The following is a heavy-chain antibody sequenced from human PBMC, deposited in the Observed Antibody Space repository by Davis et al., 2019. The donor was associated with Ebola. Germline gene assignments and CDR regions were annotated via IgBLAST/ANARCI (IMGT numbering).Heavy chain of an antibody. J-gene: IGHJ5*02. CDR2: VNQSGGA. CDR3: ARGLGMGWFDP. V-gene: IGHV4-34*01. Sequence: SETLSLTCAVYGGSFSGYYWTWIRQSPGKGLEWIGEVNQSGGASYNPSLTSRVTISVDTSKNQFSLKVTSVTAADTAVYYCARGLGMGWFDPWGQGTLVTVSS. D-gene: IGHD1-14*01. CDR1: GGSFSGYY.